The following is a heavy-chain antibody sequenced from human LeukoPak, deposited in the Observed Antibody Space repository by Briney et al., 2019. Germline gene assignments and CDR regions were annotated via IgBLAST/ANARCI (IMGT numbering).Heavy chain of an antibody. D-gene: IGHD2-15*01. CDR2: ISAYNGNT. J-gene: IGHJ4*02. CDR3: ARASYCSDGSCYSDY. V-gene: IGHV1-18*01. Sequence: ASVKVSCKASGYTFTSYSISWVRQAPGQGLESMGWISAYNGNTIYAQKVEGRVTMTTDTSTSTAYMELRSLKSDDTAVYYCARASYCSDGSCYSDYWGQGTLVTVSS. CDR1: GYTFTSYS.